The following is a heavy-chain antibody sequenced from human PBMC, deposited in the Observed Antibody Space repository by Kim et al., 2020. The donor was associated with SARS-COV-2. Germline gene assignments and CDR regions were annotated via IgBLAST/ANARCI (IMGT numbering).Heavy chain of an antibody. Sequence: GGSLRLSCAASGFTFSSYGMHWVRQAPGKGLEWVAVIWYDGSNKYYADSVKGRFTISRDNSKNTLYLQMNSLRAEDTAVYYCARTSYDSSGYYYWVDDYWGQGTLVTVSS. D-gene: IGHD3-22*01. CDR2: IWYDGSNK. V-gene: IGHV3-33*01. CDR1: GFTFSSYG. CDR3: ARTSYDSSGYYYWVDDY. J-gene: IGHJ4*02.